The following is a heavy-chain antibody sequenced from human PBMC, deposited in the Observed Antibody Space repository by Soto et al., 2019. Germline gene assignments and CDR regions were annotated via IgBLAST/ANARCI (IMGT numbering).Heavy chain of an antibody. CDR2: VSSSGSIM. CDR3: ARDSGSYATVDS. V-gene: IGHV3-11*01. J-gene: IGHJ4*02. CDR1: GFTFSDYY. D-gene: IGHD1-26*01. Sequence: QVQLVESGGGLVKPGGSLRLSCAASGFTFSDYYMYWIRQAPGKGLEWVSYVSSSGSIMYYADSVKGRFTISRDNAKNSLYLQMNSLRAEDTAVYYCARDSGSYATVDSWGQGTLVTVSS.